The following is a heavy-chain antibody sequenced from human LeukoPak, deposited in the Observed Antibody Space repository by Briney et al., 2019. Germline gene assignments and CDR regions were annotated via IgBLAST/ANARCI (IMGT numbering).Heavy chain of an antibody. V-gene: IGHV4-4*02. D-gene: IGHD2-2*01. Sequence: GSLRLSCAASGSTFSSHTMNWVRQPPGKGLEWIGEIYHSGSTNYNPSLKSRVTISVDKSKNQFSLKLSSVTAADTAVYYCARGYPYCSSTSCYPHFDYWGQGTLVTVSS. CDR2: IYHSGST. CDR1: GSTFSSHTM. CDR3: ARGYPYCSSTSCYPHFDY. J-gene: IGHJ4*02.